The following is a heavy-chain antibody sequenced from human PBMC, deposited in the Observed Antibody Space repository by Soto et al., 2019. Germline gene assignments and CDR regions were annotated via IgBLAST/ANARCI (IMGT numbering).Heavy chain of an antibody. CDR1: RGTLSSND. J-gene: IGHJ3*02. CDR3: ARDGPNAFDI. Sequence: SVKVYCEAPRGTLSSNDIGCLRQAPGQGLEWMGGIIPIFGTANYAQKFQGRVTITADESTSTAYMELSSLRSEDTAVYYRARDGPNAFDIWGQGTMV. V-gene: IGHV1-69*13. CDR2: IIPIFGTA.